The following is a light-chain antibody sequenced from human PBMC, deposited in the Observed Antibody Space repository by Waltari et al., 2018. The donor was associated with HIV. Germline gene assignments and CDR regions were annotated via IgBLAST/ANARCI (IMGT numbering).Light chain of an antibody. CDR3: AVWDDSLSGRV. CDR1: SSTIGRRS. V-gene: IGLV1-47*01. CDR2: SSN. Sequence: QSVLTQPPSASGTPGQRVTISCSGGSSTIGRRSVYWYQQLPGTAPKLLIYSSNQRPSGVPDRFSASKFGTSASLAISGLRSEDGADYYCAVWDDSLSGRVFGGGTKVTVL. J-gene: IGLJ3*02.